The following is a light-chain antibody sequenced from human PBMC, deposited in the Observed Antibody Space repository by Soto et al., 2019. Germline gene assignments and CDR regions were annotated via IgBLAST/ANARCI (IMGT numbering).Light chain of an antibody. Sequence: DIQMTPSPSTLSASVGGRVTITCRGSQSISSWLAWYQQKPGKAPKLLIYDASSLESGVPSRFSGSGSGTEFTLTISSLQPDDFATYYCQQYNSYRTFGQGTKVDNK. CDR1: QSISSW. J-gene: IGKJ1*01. CDR3: QQYNSYRT. CDR2: DAS. V-gene: IGKV1-5*01.